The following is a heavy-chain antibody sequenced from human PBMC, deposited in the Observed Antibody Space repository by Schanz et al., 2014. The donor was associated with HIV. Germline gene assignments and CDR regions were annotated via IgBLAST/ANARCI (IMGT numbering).Heavy chain of an antibody. CDR1: GFNFNPYS. V-gene: IGHV3-21*01. D-gene: IGHD6-6*01. Sequence: EVQLVESGGGLVQPGGSLRLSCEVSGFNFNPYSMSWVRQAPGKGLEWISSISSRSSYIYYADSVKGRFTISRDNSKKTLYLQMNSLRAEDTAVYYCANTEFPYSSSSDYYYGMDVWGQGTTVTVSS. CDR3: ANTEFPYSSSSDYYYGMDV. CDR2: ISSRSSYI. J-gene: IGHJ6*02.